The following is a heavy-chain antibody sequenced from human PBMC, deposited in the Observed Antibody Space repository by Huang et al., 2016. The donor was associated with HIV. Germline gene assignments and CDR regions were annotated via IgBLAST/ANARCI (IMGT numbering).Heavy chain of an antibody. V-gene: IGHV3-48*02. D-gene: IGHD3-22*01. CDR2: SSASGATI. J-gene: IGHJ6*02. CDR1: GFIFSNFS. Sequence: EVQLVESGGGLVQPGGSLRLSCAASGFIFSNFSMNWVRETPGKGLELVSYSSASGATIYYAASAKGRFTVSRDDAKKSLYLQLNSLRDEDTAVYYCARDLRGYDSTFDFYYYYGMDVWGQGTTVTVSS. CDR3: ARDLRGYDSTFDFYYYYGMDV.